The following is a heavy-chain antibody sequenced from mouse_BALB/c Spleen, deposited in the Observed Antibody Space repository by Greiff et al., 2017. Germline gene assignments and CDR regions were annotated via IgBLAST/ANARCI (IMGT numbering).Heavy chain of an antibody. CDR3: ARGGYYGYFDV. J-gene: IGHJ1*01. D-gene: IGHD2-2*01. Sequence: VQLQQSGPGLVKPSQSLSLTCTVTGYSITSDYAWNWIRQFPGNKLEWMGYISYSGSTSYNPSLKSRISITRDTSKNQFFLQLNSVTTEDTATYYCARGGYYGYFDVWGAGTTVTVSS. CDR1: GYSITSDYA. V-gene: IGHV3-2*02. CDR2: ISYSGST.